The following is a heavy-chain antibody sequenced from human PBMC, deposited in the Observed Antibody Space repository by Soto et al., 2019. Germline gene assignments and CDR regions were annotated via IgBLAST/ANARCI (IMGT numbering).Heavy chain of an antibody. V-gene: IGHV1-2*02. Sequence: ASVKVSCKASGYTFTGYYMHWVRQAPGQVHKWMGWINPNSGGTNHAQRFQGRVTITRDTSISTAYMKLSSLRSEDTAVYYCAREREPLGLILGRFVDWSQGSLDSVSS. D-gene: IGHD3-22*01. CDR1: GYTFTGYY. CDR3: AREREPLGLILGRFVD. J-gene: IGHJ1*01. CDR2: INPNSGGT.